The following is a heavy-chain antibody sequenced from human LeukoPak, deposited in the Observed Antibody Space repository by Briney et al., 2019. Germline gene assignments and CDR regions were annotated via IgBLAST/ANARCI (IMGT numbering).Heavy chain of an antibody. CDR3: ARRGYYYALGWFDP. D-gene: IGHD3-10*01. Sequence: SGTLSLTCGVSGGSISSPNWWSWVRQPPGKGLEWIGEIYHSGSTNYNPSLKSRVTISVDTSKNQFSLKLSSVTAADTAVYYCARRGYYYALGWFDPWGQGTLVTVSS. CDR1: GGSISSPNW. J-gene: IGHJ5*02. CDR2: IYHSGST. V-gene: IGHV4-4*02.